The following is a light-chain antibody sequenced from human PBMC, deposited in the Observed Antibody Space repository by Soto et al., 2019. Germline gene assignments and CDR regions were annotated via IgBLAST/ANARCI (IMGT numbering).Light chain of an antibody. CDR2: EVN. Sequence: QCVLTQPPSASGSPGQTVTISCTGTSSDVGGYNYVSWFQQHPGKVPKLVIFEVNYRPSGVSDRFSGSKSGNTASLTITGLQAEDEADYYCTSCITANTRCVFGSGTKVTVL. V-gene: IGLV2-14*01. CDR3: TSCITANTRCV. CDR1: SSDVGGYNY. J-gene: IGLJ1*01.